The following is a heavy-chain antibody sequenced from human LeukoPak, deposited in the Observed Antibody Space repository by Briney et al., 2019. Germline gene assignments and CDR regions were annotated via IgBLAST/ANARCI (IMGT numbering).Heavy chain of an antibody. CDR2: ISYDGSNK. J-gene: IGHJ4*02. D-gene: IGHD6-19*01. CDR3: AKDRSDAGYSSGWYS. Sequence: GGSLRLSCAASGFTFSSYGMHWVRQAPGKGLEWVAVISYDGSNKYYADSVKGRFTISRDNSKNTLYLQMNSLRAGDTAVYYCAKDRSDAGYSSGWYSWGQGTLVTVSS. CDR1: GFTFSSYG. V-gene: IGHV3-30*18.